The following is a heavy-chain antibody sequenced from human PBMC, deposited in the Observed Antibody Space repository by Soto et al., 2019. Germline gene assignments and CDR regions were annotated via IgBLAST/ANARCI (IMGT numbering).Heavy chain of an antibody. J-gene: IGHJ6*02. CDR1: GYTFTGYY. V-gene: IGHV1-2*04. Sequence: ASVKVSCKASGYTFTGYYMHWVRQAPGQGLEWMGWINPNSGGTNYAQKFQGWVTMTRDTSISTAYMELSRLRSDDTAVYYCARDLTRYYDFWSGYPYGMDVWGQGTTVTVSS. CDR3: ARDLTRYYDFWSGYPYGMDV. D-gene: IGHD3-3*01. CDR2: INPNSGGT.